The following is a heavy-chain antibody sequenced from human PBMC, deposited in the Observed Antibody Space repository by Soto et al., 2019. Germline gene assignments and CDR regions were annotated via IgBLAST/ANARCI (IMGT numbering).Heavy chain of an antibody. J-gene: IGHJ4*02. V-gene: IGHV3-7*01. CDR3: ARRDDYVHFDF. CDR1: GFIFGSYW. Sequence: EVQLAESGGGVVQPGGSLRLSCAASGFIFGSYWMSWVCQAPGKGLEWVAKIKLDGSEKYYVDSVKGRFTISRDNAKNSLYLQMNSLRAEDTAVYYCARRDDYVHFDFWGQGTLVTVSS. CDR2: IKLDGSEK. D-gene: IGHD4-17*01.